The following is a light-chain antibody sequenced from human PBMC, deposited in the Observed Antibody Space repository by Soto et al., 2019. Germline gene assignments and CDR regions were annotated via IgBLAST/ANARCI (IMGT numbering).Light chain of an antibody. CDR1: QSVSSSY. Sequence: EIVLTQSPGTLSLSPGERATLSCRASQSVSSSYLAWYQQKPGQAPRLLIYGASSRATGIPDRFSGSGSGTDVTLTISRLEREDFAVYYCQQYGSSRWTFCQATKVQIK. CDR2: GAS. J-gene: IGKJ1*01. CDR3: QQYGSSRWT. V-gene: IGKV3-20*01.